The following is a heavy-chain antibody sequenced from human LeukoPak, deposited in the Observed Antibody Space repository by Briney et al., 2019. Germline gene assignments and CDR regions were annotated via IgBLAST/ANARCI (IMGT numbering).Heavy chain of an antibody. J-gene: IGHJ5*02. CDR1: GGSISSYY. CDR2: IYYSGST. CDR3: ARVLEWPRGSWFDP. Sequence: PSETLFLTCTVSGGSISSYYWSWIRQPPGKGLEWIGYIYYSGSTNYNPSLKSRVTISADTSKNQFSLKLSSVTAADTAVYYCARVLEWPRGSWFDPWGQGTLVTVSS. D-gene: IGHD3-3*01. V-gene: IGHV4-59*01.